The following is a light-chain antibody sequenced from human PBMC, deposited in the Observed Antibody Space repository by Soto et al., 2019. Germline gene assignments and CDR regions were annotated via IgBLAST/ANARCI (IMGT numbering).Light chain of an antibody. CDR1: SSDVGGYDY. CDR2: DVS. CDR3: SSYTSSSTYV. V-gene: IGLV2-14*01. Sequence: QSVLTQPASVSGSPGQSIAISCTGTSSDVGGYDYVSWYQQHPGKAPKLMIYDVSNRPSGVSNRFSGSKSDNTASLTISGLQAEDKADYYCSSYTSSSTYVFGTGTKVTVL. J-gene: IGLJ1*01.